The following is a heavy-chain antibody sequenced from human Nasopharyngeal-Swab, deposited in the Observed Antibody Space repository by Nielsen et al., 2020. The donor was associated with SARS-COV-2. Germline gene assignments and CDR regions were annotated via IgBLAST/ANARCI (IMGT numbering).Heavy chain of an antibody. CDR1: GYTLTELS. J-gene: IGHJ6*02. Sequence: ASVKVSCKVSGYTLTELSMHWVRQAPGKGLEGMGGFDPEDGETIYAQKFQGRVTMTEDTSTDTAYMELSSLRSEDTAVYYCATVYCTNGVCSGRPYYYYGMDVWGQGTTVTVSS. V-gene: IGHV1-24*01. CDR3: ATVYCTNGVCSGRPYYYYGMDV. D-gene: IGHD2-8*01. CDR2: FDPEDGET.